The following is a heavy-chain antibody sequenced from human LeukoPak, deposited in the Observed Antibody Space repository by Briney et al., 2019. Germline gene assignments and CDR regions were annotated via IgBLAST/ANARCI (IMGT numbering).Heavy chain of an antibody. Sequence: SQTLSLTCAVSGGSISSGGYSWSWIRQPAGKGLEWIGRIYTSGSTNYNPSLKSRVTMSVDTSKNQFSLKLSSVTAADTAVYYCARAGRDTARPSNYYYYYMDVWGKGTTVTVSS. CDR2: IYTSGST. D-gene: IGHD6-6*01. J-gene: IGHJ6*03. CDR1: GGSISSGGYS. CDR3: ARAGRDTARPSNYYYYYMDV. V-gene: IGHV4-61*02.